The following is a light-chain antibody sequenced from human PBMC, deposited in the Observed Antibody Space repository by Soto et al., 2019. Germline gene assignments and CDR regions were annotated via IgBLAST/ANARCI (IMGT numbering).Light chain of an antibody. J-gene: IGLJ3*02. V-gene: IGLV1-36*01. CDR1: SSNIGNNA. Sequence: QSVLTQPPSVSEAPRQRGTISCSGSSSNIGNNAVNWYQQLPGKAPKLLMYYDDLLPSGVSDRFSGSKSGTSASLAISGLQPEDEADYYCAAWDDSLNGRVFGGGTKLTVL. CDR2: YDD. CDR3: AAWDDSLNGRV.